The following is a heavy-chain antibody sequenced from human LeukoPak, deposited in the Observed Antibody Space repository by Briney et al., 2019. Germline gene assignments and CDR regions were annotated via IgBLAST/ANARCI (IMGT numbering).Heavy chain of an antibody. CDR3: AKDREMATISPNDY. CDR1: GFTFSSYG. Sequence: GGSLRLPCAAPGFTFSSYGMHWVRQAPGKGLEWVAVISYDGSIKYYADSVKGRFTISRDNSKNMLYLQMNSLRAEDTAVYYCAKDREMATISPNDYWGQGTLVTVSS. V-gene: IGHV3-30*18. J-gene: IGHJ4*02. CDR2: ISYDGSIK. D-gene: IGHD5-24*01.